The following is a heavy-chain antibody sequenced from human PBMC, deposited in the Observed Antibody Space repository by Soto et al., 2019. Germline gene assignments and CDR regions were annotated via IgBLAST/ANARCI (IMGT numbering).Heavy chain of an antibody. Sequence: GGSLRLSCAASGFTFSSYWMTWVRQAPGKGLEWVANIKEDGSEKYYVDSVKGRFTISRDNAKNSLYLQMNSLRAEDTAVYYCARDLYQLPTMSYYYYGMDVWGQGTTVTVSS. D-gene: IGHD2-2*01. CDR1: GFTFSSYW. CDR2: IKEDGSEK. V-gene: IGHV3-7*03. J-gene: IGHJ6*02. CDR3: ARDLYQLPTMSYYYYGMDV.